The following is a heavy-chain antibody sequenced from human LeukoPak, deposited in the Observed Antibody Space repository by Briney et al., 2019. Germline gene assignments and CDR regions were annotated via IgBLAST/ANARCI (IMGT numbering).Heavy chain of an antibody. CDR3: ARGPGITGTAPGMDV. Sequence: SVKVSCKASGGTFSSYAISWVRQAPGQGLEWMGGIIPIFGTANYAQKFQGRVTITADESTSTAYMELTSLRSEDTAVYYCARGPGITGTAPGMDVWGQGTTVTVSS. CDR1: GGTFSSYA. J-gene: IGHJ6*02. CDR2: IIPIFGTA. V-gene: IGHV1-69*13. D-gene: IGHD1-7*01.